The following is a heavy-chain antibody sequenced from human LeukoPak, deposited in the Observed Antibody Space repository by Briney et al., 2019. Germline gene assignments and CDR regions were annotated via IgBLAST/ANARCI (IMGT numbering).Heavy chain of an antibody. CDR3: ARDGPRGIVGARGAFDI. D-gene: IGHD1-26*01. CDR1: GYTFTSYY. CDR2: INPSGGST. Sequence: ASVKVSCKASGYTFTSYYMHWVRQAPGQGLEWMGIINPSGGSTSYAQKFQGRVTMTRDTSTSTVYMELSSLRSDDTAVYYCARDGPRGIVGARGAFDIWGQGTMVTVSS. V-gene: IGHV1-46*01. J-gene: IGHJ3*02.